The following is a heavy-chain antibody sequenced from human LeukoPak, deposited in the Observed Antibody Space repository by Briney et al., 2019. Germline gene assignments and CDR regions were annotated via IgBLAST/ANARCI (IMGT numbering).Heavy chain of an antibody. CDR1: GYTFTNYP. CDR3: ARDTYCTGGRCYSRVGY. D-gene: IGHD2-15*01. V-gene: IGHV7-4-1*02. Sequence: ASVKVSCKASGYTFTNYPMNWVRQAPGQGLEWMGWINTNTGNPMYARGFTERFVFSWDTSVTTAYLQINSLKPEDTAVYFCARDTYCTGGRCYSRVGYWGQGTVVTVSS. J-gene: IGHJ4*02. CDR2: INTNTGNP.